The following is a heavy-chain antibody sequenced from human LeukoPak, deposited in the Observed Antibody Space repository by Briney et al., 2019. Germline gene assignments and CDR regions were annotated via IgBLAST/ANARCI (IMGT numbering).Heavy chain of an antibody. J-gene: IGHJ4*02. D-gene: IGHD1-26*01. CDR2: INPNSGGT. Sequence: ASVKVSCKASGYTFTGYYIHWVRQAPGQGLEWMGWINPNSGGTNYAQKFQGRVTMTRDTSISTAYMELSRLRSDDTAVYYCARDLGWEPNLFDYWGQGTLVTVSS. CDR1: GYTFTGYY. V-gene: IGHV1-2*02. CDR3: ARDLGWEPNLFDY.